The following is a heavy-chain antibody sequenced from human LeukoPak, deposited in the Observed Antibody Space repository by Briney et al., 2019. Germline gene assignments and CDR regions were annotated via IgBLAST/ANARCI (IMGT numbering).Heavy chain of an antibody. CDR3: ARISSDYGDYRGAFDL. CDR1: GFTFKNYW. CDR2: INEDGSER. J-gene: IGHJ3*01. V-gene: IGHV3-7*01. Sequence: PGGSLRLPCAVSGFTFKNYWMNWVRQAPGRGLEWVANINEDGSERSYVDSVKGRFTISRDNPKNSVYLQMNSLRAEDTAAYFCARISSDYGDYRGAFDLWGQGTKVTVSS. D-gene: IGHD4-17*01.